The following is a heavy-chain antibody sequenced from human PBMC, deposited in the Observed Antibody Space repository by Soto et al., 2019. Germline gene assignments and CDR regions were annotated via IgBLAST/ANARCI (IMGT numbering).Heavy chain of an antibody. J-gene: IGHJ4*02. CDR3: ATPQGRYGSGSYHYFDY. CDR2: ISYDGSNK. D-gene: IGHD3-10*01. Sequence: VGSLRLSCAASGFTFSSYGMHWVRQAPGKGLEWVAVISYDGSNKYYADSVKGRFTISRDNSKNTLYLQMNSLRAEDTAVYYCATPQGRYGSGSYHYFDYWGQGTLVTVSS. CDR1: GFTFSSYG. V-gene: IGHV3-30*03.